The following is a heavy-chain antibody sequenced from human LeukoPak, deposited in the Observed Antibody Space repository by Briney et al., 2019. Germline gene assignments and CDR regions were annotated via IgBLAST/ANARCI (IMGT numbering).Heavy chain of an antibody. V-gene: IGHV6-1*01. D-gene: IGHD1-14*01. CDR1: GDSVSRNSAA. CDR2: TYYRSKWYN. CDR3: ARVNSWTEEPDTGFDY. Sequence: SQTLSLTCAISGDSVSRNSAAWNWIRQSPSRGLEWLGRTYYRSKWYNDYAVSVKSRITINPNTSKNQFSLQLSSVSPEDTAVYYCARVNSWTEEPDTGFDYWGQGILVTVSS. J-gene: IGHJ4*02.